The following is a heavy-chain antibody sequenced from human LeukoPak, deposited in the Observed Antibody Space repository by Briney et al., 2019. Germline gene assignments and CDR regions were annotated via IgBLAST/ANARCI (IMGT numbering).Heavy chain of an antibody. CDR3: GMSGDRVPLQDDVFDV. Sequence: GESLKISCKVSGYSFTIYCIGWVRQMPGKGLEWMGIIYPGDSGPTYSPSFRGQVTISVDKSINTAYLQWSSLQASDTAMYYCGMSGDRVPLQDDVFDVWGQGTMVTVST. CDR2: IYPGDSGP. D-gene: IGHD1-26*01. J-gene: IGHJ3*01. CDR1: GYSFTIYC. V-gene: IGHV5-51*01.